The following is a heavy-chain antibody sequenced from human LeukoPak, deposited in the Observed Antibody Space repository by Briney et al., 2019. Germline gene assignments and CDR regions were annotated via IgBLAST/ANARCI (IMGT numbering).Heavy chain of an antibody. J-gene: IGHJ4*02. D-gene: IGHD6-19*01. CDR3: ARSGLIVAVAGDFDY. Sequence: SETLSLTCTVSGGSISSYYWSWIRQPAGKGLEWIGRIYTSGSTNYNPSLKSRVTMSVDTSKNQFSLKLSSVTAADTAVYYCARSGLIVAVAGDFDYWGQGTLVTVSS. V-gene: IGHV4-4*07. CDR2: IYTSGST. CDR1: GGSISSYY.